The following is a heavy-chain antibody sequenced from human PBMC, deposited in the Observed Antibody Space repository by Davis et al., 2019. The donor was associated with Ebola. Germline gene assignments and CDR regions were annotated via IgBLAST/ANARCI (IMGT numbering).Heavy chain of an antibody. CDR2: IKQDGSAK. V-gene: IGHV3-7*01. CDR3: ARDRVVVVPAAIFYYYYGMDV. D-gene: IGHD2-2*01. CDR1: GFTFSSNW. J-gene: IGHJ6*02. Sequence: GESLKLSCAAPGFTFSSNWMSWVRQAPGKGLEWVANIKQDGSAKYYVDSVKGRFTISRDNAKNSLYLQMNSLRAEDTAVYYCARDRVVVVPAAIFYYYYGMDVWGQGTTVTVSS.